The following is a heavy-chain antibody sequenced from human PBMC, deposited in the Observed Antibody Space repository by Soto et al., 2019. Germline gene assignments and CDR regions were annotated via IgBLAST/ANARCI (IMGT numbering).Heavy chain of an antibody. CDR2: IYYSGST. D-gene: IGHD4-17*01. Sequence: SETLSLTCTVSGGSISSSSYYWGWIRQPPGKGLEWIGSIYYSGSTYYNPSLKSRVTISVDTSKNQFSLKLSSVTAADTAVYYCATLTTVTTYGAFDIWGQGTMVTVS. CDR1: GGSISSSSYY. J-gene: IGHJ3*02. CDR3: ATLTTVTTYGAFDI. V-gene: IGHV4-39*01.